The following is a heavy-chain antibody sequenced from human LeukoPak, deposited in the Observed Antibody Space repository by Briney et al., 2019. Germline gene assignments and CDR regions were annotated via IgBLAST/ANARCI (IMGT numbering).Heavy chain of an antibody. CDR2: IWFDGSVK. V-gene: IGHV3-33*06. CDR3: AKDTAVQFLESAF. CDR1: GFTFNTFG. J-gene: IGHJ4*02. Sequence: GGSLRLSCAASGFTFNTFGMHWVRQAPGQGLEWVAAIWFDGSVKHYSDAVKGRFTISRDNSLNTLYLQMNSLRVEDTATYYCAKDTAVQFLESAFWGQGTLVTVSS. D-gene: IGHD3-3*01.